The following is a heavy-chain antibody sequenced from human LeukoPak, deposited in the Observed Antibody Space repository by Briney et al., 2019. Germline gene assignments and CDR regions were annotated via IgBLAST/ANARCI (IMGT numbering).Heavy chain of an antibody. Sequence: ASVKVSCKASGYTFSSYGISWVRQAPGQGLEWMGWISAYNGNTNYAQKLQGRVTMTTDTSTSTAYMELRSLRSDDTAAYYCARGTGWLPYSRHFDYWGQGTLVTVSS. CDR1: GYTFSSYG. CDR3: ARGTGWLPYSRHFDY. CDR2: ISAYNGNT. D-gene: IGHD5-12*01. J-gene: IGHJ4*02. V-gene: IGHV1-18*01.